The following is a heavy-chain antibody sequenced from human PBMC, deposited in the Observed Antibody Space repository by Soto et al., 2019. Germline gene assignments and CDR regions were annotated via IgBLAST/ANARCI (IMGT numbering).Heavy chain of an antibody. D-gene: IGHD6-13*01. CDR1: GFTFSSYG. CDR2: IWYDGSNK. Sequence: QVQLVESGGGVVQPGRSLRLSCAASGFTFSSYGMHWVRQAPGKGLEWVAVIWYDGSNKYYADSVKGRFTISRDNSKNTLYLQMNSLIADDTAVYYCARFLGSSWYWFDPWGQGTLVTVSS. CDR3: ARFLGSSWYWFDP. V-gene: IGHV3-33*01. J-gene: IGHJ5*02.